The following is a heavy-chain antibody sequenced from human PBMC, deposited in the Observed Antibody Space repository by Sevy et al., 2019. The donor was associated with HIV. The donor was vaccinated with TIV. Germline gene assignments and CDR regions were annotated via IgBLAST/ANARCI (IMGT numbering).Heavy chain of an antibody. D-gene: IGHD3-10*01. V-gene: IGHV3-48*02. CDR3: ARGGGSGSYYNKRDAFDI. Sequence: GALRLSCAASGFTFSSYSMNWVRQAPGKGLEWVSYISSSSSTIYYADSVKGRFTISRDNAKNSLYLQMNSLRDEDTAVYYCARGGGSGSYYNKRDAFDIWGQGTMVTVSS. CDR1: GFTFSSYS. CDR2: ISSSSSTI. J-gene: IGHJ3*02.